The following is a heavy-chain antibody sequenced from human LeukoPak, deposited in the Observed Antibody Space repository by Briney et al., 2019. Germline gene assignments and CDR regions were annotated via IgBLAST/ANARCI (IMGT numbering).Heavy chain of an antibody. CDR3: ARQTLTYYYDSSGYPLGWFDP. J-gene: IGHJ5*02. V-gene: IGHV4-39*01. Sequence: SETLSLTCTVSGGSISSSSYSWGWIRQPPGKGLEWIGSIYYSGSTYYNPSLKGRVTISVDTSKNQFSLKLSSVTAADTAVYYCARQTLTYYYDSSGYPLGWFDPWGQEPWSPSPQ. CDR1: GGSISSSSYS. CDR2: IYYSGST. D-gene: IGHD3-22*01.